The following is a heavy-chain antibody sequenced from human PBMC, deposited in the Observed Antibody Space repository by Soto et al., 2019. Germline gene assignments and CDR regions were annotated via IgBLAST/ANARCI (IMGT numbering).Heavy chain of an antibody. D-gene: IGHD6-6*01. V-gene: IGHV3-23*01. CDR2: ISGSGGST. J-gene: IGHJ5*02. Sequence: GGSLRLSCAASGFTFSSYAMSWVRQAPGKGLEWVSAISGSGGSTYYADSVKGRFTISRDNSKNTLHLQMNSLRAENTAVYYCAKASIAARFWFDPWGQGTLVTVSS. CDR1: GFTFSSYA. CDR3: AKASIAARFWFDP.